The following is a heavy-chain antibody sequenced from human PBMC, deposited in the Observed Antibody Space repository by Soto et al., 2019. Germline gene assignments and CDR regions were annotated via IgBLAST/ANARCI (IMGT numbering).Heavy chain of an antibody. V-gene: IGHV5-10-1*01. CDR3: ARHSAVAIHYKHGMDV. J-gene: IGHJ6*02. CDR1: GNDFSTYW. D-gene: IGHD2-21*01. Sequence: PXESLKISCQASGNDFSTYWISLVLQMPGKGLEWMGRIDPSDFYTNYRPSFQGHVTISVDKSINTVYLQWSSLKASDTAMYYCARHSAVAIHYKHGMDVWGQGTAVTVSS. CDR2: IDPSDFYT.